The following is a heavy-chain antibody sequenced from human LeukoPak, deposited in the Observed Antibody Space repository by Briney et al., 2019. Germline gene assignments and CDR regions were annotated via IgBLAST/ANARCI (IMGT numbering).Heavy chain of an antibody. D-gene: IGHD3-16*01. Sequence: SETLSLTCTVSGGSISSSSYYWGWIRQPPGKGLEWIGSIYYSGSTYYNPSLKSRVTISVDTSKNQFSLKLSSVTAADTAVYYCARGRYGWLPFDYWGQGTLVTVSS. CDR3: ARGRYGWLPFDY. CDR1: GGSISSSSYY. CDR2: IYYSGST. J-gene: IGHJ4*02. V-gene: IGHV4-39*07.